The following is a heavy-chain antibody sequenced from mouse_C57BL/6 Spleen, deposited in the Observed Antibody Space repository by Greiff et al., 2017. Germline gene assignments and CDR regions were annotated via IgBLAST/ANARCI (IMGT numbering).Heavy chain of an antibody. D-gene: IGHD2-3*01. CDR2: IWRGGST. J-gene: IGHJ1*03. Sequence: VKVVESGPGLVQPSQSLSITCTVSGFSLTSYGVHWVRQSPGKGLEWLGVIWRGGSTDYNAAFMSRLSITKDNSKSQVFFKMNSLQADDTAIYYCANDGSHWYFDVWGTGTTVTVSS. CDR3: ANDGSHWYFDV. V-gene: IGHV2-5*01. CDR1: GFSLTSYG.